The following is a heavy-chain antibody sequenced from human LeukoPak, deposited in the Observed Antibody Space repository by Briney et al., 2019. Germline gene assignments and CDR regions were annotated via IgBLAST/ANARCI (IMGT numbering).Heavy chain of an antibody. J-gene: IGHJ6*02. CDR2: VSSYGHNT. V-gene: IGHV3-64*01. CDR3: ARGLRDRYGMDV. CDR1: GFTFSSYA. Sequence: GGSLRLSCAASGFTFSSYAMHWVRQAPGKGLEYVSGVSSYGHNTYYAKSVKGRFTISRDNAKNTLYLQMHSLRVEDTAMYYCARGLRDRYGMDVWGQGTTVTVSS.